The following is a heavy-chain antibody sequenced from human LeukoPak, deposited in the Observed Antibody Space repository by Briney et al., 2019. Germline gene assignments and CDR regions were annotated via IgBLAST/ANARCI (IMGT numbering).Heavy chain of an antibody. CDR3: ARDYSGYDTFDY. J-gene: IGHJ4*02. V-gene: IGHV4-59*01. D-gene: IGHD5-12*01. CDR1: GGSISSYY. Sequence: SETLSLTCTVSGGSISSYYWSWIRQPPGKGLEWIGYIYYSGSTNYNPSLKSRVTISVDTSKNQFSLKLSSVTAADTAVYYCARDYSGYDTFDYWGQGTPVTVSS. CDR2: IYYSGST.